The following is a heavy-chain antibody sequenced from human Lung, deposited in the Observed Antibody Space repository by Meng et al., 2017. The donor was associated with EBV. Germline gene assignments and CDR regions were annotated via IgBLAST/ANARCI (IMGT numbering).Heavy chain of an antibody. D-gene: IGHD6-6*01. CDR2: IYDSGST. CDR3: AREYSSSSGLPGP. CDR1: GGSIRFGDFY. V-gene: IGHV4-30-4*08. J-gene: IGHJ5*02. Sequence: QGVGPGSGKPSHTLSLTCTVSGGSIRFGDFYWSWIRQPPGKGLEWIGYIYDSGSTSYNPSLMSRVTISVDTSRNQFSLKLTSVTAADTAVYYCAREYSSSSGLPGPWGQGTLVTVSS.